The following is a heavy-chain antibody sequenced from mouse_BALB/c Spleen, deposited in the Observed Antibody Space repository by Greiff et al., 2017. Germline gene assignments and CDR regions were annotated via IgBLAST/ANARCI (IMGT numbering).Heavy chain of an antibody. J-gene: IGHJ4*01. CDR1: GYTFTNYW. Sequence: VQLQQSGAELVRPGTSVKISCKASGYTFTNYWLGWVKQRPGHGLEWIGDIYPGGGYTNYNEKFKGKATLTADTSSSTAYMQLSSLTSEDSAVYFCARGGGNYGYAMDYWGQGTSVTVSS. D-gene: IGHD2-1*01. CDR3: ARGGGNYGYAMDY. CDR2: IYPGGGYT. V-gene: IGHV1-63*02.